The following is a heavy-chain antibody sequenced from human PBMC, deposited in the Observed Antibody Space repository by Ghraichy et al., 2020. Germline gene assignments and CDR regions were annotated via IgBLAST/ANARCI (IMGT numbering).Heavy chain of an antibody. CDR2: INHSGST. V-gene: IGHV4-34*01. CDR1: GGSFSGYY. CDR3: ARNSPNYYDFWSGYLYRDYYGMDV. D-gene: IGHD3-3*01. Sequence: SPTLSLTCAVYGGSFSGYYWSWIRQPPGKGLEWIGEINHSGSTNYNPSLKSRVTISVDTSKNQFSLKLTSVTAADTAVFYCARNSPNYYDFWSGYLYRDYYGMDVWGQGTTVTVSS. J-gene: IGHJ6*02.